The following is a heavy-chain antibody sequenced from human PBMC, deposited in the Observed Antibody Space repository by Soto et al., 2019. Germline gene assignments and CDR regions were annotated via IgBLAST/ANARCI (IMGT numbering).Heavy chain of an antibody. J-gene: IGHJ3*02. D-gene: IGHD3-10*01. CDR2: IYYDGNT. V-gene: IGHV4-39*07. Sequence: PSETLSLTCTVSGDSITSSSHYWGWIRQPPGKGLECIANIYYDGNTYYNPSLKSRVAISLDTSKNQFSLKMTSVTAADTAVYYCASKFGELLADAFDIWGQGTVVTVSS. CDR1: GDSITSSSHY. CDR3: ASKFGELLADAFDI.